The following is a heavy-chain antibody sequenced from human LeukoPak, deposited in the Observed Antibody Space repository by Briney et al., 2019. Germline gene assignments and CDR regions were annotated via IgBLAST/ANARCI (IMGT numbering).Heavy chain of an antibody. D-gene: IGHD6-13*01. CDR2: IRGSGGGT. Sequence: GGSLRLSCAASGFTFNSYAMSWVRQAPGKGLEWVSAIRGSGGGTYYADSVKGRFTISRDNSKNTLYLQMNSLRAEDTAVYYCAHISSSWPDYWGQGTLVTVSS. CDR1: GFTFNSYA. CDR3: AHISSSWPDY. J-gene: IGHJ4*02. V-gene: IGHV3-23*01.